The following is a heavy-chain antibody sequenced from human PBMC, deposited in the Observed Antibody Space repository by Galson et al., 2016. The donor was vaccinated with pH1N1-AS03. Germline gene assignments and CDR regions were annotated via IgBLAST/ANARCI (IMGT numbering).Heavy chain of an antibody. CDR3: ARGGSSGYDSYFDS. D-gene: IGHD5-12*01. Sequence: TLSLTCTVSGGSITSGTHYWTWIRRPAGKSLEWFGRVSTSGTTIYNPSLRSRVIISLDTSNNQFSLRLTSVTAADTALYYCARGGSSGYDSYFDSWGQGFLVTVSS. V-gene: IGHV4-61*02. CDR2: VSTSGTT. J-gene: IGHJ4*02. CDR1: GGSITSGTHY.